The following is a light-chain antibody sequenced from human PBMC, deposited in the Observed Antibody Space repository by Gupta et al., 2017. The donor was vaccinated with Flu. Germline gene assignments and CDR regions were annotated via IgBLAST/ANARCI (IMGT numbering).Light chain of an antibody. CDR2: EVN. J-gene: IGLJ3*02. CDR3: SSYTRTSTWV. CDR1: GSDVDGYNY. V-gene: IGLV2-14*01. Sequence: QSALTQPASVSVSPGQSITISCTGTGSDVDGYNYVSWYQQHPGNAPKVMIYEVNNRPSGVSYRFSGSKSGNTASLTISGLQAEDEADDDCSSYTRTSTWVFGGGTKVTVL.